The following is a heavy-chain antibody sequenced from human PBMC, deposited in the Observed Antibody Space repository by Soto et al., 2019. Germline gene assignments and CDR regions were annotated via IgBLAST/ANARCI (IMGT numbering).Heavy chain of an antibody. J-gene: IGHJ4*02. CDR1: GGSISGSSYY. Sequence: PSETLSLTCTVSGGSISGSSYYWGWIRQPPGKGLEWIGSIYYSGSTYYNPSLKSRVTMSVDTSKNQFSLKLSSVTAADTAVYYCARDGDDSSGYYIDYWGQGTLVTVSS. CDR2: IYYSGST. CDR3: ARDGDDSSGYYIDY. D-gene: IGHD3-22*01. V-gene: IGHV4-39*07.